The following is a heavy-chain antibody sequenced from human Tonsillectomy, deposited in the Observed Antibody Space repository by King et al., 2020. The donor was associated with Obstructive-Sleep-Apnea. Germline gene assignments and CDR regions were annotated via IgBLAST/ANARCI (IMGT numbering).Heavy chain of an antibody. J-gene: IGHJ4*02. CDR1: GFTFNTYA. CDR2: ISDSGGST. D-gene: IGHD6-19*01. CDR3: AKEGYSSGWSHPVCDY. Sequence: QLVQSGGGLVQPGGSLRLSCAASGFTFNTYAMNWVRQAPGKGLEWVSAISDSGGSTYHADSVKGRFTISRDNSKNTLYLQMNSLRPEDTAVYYCAKEGYSSGWSHPVCDYWGQGTLVTVSS. V-gene: IGHV3-23*04.